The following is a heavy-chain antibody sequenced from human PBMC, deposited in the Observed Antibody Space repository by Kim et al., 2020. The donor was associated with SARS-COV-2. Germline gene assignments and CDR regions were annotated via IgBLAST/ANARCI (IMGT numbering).Heavy chain of an antibody. V-gene: IGHV3-30*04. CDR2: ISYDGSNK. CDR1: GFTFSSHA. CDR3: ARDAVAVAGTDFDY. J-gene: IGHJ4*02. D-gene: IGHD6-19*01. Sequence: GGSLRLSCAASGFTFSSHAMHWVRQAPGKGLEWVAVISYDGSNKYYADSVKGRFTISRDNSKNMLYLQMNSLRAEDTAVYYCARDAVAVAGTDFDYWGQG.